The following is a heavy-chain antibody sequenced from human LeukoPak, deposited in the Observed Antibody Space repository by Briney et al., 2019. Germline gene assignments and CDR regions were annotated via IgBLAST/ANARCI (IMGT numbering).Heavy chain of an antibody. CDR3: ASYDGYFDY. CDR2: IYHSGST. Sequence: SQTLSLTCAVSGGSISSGGYPWSWIRQPPGKGLEWIGYIYHSGSTYYNPSLKSRVTISVDRSKNQFSLKLSSVTAADTAVYYCASYDGYFDYWGQGTLVTVSS. CDR1: GGSISSGGYP. J-gene: IGHJ4*02. D-gene: IGHD3-16*01. V-gene: IGHV4-30-2*01.